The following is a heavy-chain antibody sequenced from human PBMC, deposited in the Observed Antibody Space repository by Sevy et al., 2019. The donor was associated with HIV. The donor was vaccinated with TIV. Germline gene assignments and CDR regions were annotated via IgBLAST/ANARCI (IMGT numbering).Heavy chain of an antibody. CDR3: VRHLTNYLYWYFDL. Sequence: SETLSLTCTVSGGSISGSTNYWGWICQSPGKGLEWIGSLYYGGSTYLNPSLKSRVTTSVDTSKNQFSLKLNSVTAADTAVYYCVRHLTNYLYWYFDLWGRGALVTVSS. D-gene: IGHD2-8*01. CDR1: GGSISGSTNY. V-gene: IGHV4-39*01. CDR2: LYYGGST. J-gene: IGHJ2*01.